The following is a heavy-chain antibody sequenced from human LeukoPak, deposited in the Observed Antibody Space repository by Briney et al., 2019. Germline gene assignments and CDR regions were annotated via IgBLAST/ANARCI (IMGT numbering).Heavy chain of an antibody. J-gene: IGHJ5*02. D-gene: IGHD6-25*01. CDR1: GFTVSSNY. Sequence: GGSLRLSSAASGFTVSSNYMSWVRQAPGKGLEWVSVIYSGGSTYYADSVKGRFTISRDNSKNTLYLQMNSLRAEDTAVYYCAREASRLNWFDPWGQGTLVTVSS. CDR3: AREASRLNWFDP. CDR2: IYSGGST. V-gene: IGHV3-66*01.